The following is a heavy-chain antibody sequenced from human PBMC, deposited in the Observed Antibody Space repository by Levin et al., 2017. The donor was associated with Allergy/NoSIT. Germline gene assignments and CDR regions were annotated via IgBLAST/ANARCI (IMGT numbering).Heavy chain of an antibody. V-gene: IGHV3-48*03. CDR3: VRDLENYFDY. CDR1: GFTFRSYE. J-gene: IGHJ4*02. CDR2: ISGGGETI. Sequence: GGSLRLSCAASGFTFRSYEMNWVRQAPGKGLEWLSYISGGGETIYHADSVKGRFTISRDNAKNSVYLQMNSLRAEDTAVYYCVRDLENYFDYWGQGTLVTVSS.